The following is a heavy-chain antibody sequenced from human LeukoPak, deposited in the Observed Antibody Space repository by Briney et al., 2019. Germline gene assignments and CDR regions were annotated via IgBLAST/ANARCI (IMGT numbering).Heavy chain of an antibody. CDR2: ISAYNGNT. Sequence: ASVKVSCKASGYTFTSYGISWVRQAPGQGLEWMGWISAYNGNTNYAQKLQGRVTMTTGTSTSTAYMELRSLRSDDTAVYYCARDQSYDILTGYVYYYYYYMDVWGKGTTVTISS. V-gene: IGHV1-18*01. J-gene: IGHJ6*03. D-gene: IGHD3-9*01. CDR1: GYTFTSYG. CDR3: ARDQSYDILTGYVYYYYYYMDV.